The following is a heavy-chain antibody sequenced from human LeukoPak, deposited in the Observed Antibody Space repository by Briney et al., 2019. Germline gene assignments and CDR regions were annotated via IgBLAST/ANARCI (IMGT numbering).Heavy chain of an antibody. CDR2: IYYSGST. V-gene: IGHV4-59*01. Sequence: PSETLSLTCTVSGGSISSYYWSWIRQPPGKGLEWIGYIYYSGSTNYNPSLKSRVTISVDTSKNQFSLKLSSVTAADTAVYYCAGGQGYGDAFDIWGQGTMVTVSS. J-gene: IGHJ3*02. CDR3: AGGQGYGDAFDI. D-gene: IGHD5-12*01. CDR1: GGSISSYY.